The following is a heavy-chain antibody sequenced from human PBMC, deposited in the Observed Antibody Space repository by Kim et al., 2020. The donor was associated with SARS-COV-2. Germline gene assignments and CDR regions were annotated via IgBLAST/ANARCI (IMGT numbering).Heavy chain of an antibody. J-gene: IGHJ4*02. V-gene: IGHV4-34*01. CDR2: INHSGST. CDR3: ARGFPFWSGYLYYFDY. D-gene: IGHD3-3*01. Sequence: SETLSLTCAVYGGSFSGYYWSWIRQPPGKGLEWIGEINHSGSTNYNPSLKSRVTISVDTSKNQFSLKLSSVTAADTAVYYCARGFPFWSGYLYYFDYWGQGTLVTVSS. CDR1: GGSFSGYY.